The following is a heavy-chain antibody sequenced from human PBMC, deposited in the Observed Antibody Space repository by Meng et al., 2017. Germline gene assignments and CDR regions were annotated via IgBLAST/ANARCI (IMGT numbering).Heavy chain of an antibody. J-gene: IGHJ4*02. V-gene: IGHV4-4*02. CDR2: IYHSGST. Sequence: VELQESGPGLVQPSGTLSLTCAVSGGSNSSSSWWSWVRQPPGSGLEWIGEIYHSGSTNYNPSLKSRVTISVDKSKNQFSLKLSSVTAADTAAYYCARFYDSSGNDYWGQGTLVTVSS. CDR3: ARFYDSSGNDY. CDR1: GGSNSSSSW. D-gene: IGHD3-22*01.